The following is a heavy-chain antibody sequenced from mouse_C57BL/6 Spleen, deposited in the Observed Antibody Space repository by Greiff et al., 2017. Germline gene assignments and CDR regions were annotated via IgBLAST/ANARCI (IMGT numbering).Heavy chain of an antibody. D-gene: IGHD1-1*01. Sequence: QVQLQQPGAELVMPGASVKLSCKASGYTFTSYWMHWVKQRPGQGLEWIGEIDPSDSYTTYNQKFKGKSTLTVDQSSSTAYMQLSSLTSEDSAVYYCSRYATASSYGGYYFDYWGQGTTLTVSS. V-gene: IGHV1-69*01. CDR3: SRYATASSYGGYYFDY. CDR1: GYTFTSYW. J-gene: IGHJ2*01. CDR2: IDPSDSYT.